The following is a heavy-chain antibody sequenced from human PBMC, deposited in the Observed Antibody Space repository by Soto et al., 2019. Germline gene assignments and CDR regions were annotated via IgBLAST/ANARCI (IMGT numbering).Heavy chain of an antibody. CDR1: GFTFNNYA. Sequence: EVQLLESGGGLVQPGGSLRLSCAASGFTFNNYAMTWVRQAPGKGLEWVSTISGSDGSTYYADSVKGRLTNSRDNSKNALYLQMSSLRAEDTALYYCVKDWTGDTCPCMDVWGQGTTVTVSS. D-gene: IGHD2-8*02. V-gene: IGHV3-23*01. J-gene: IGHJ6*01. CDR3: VKDWTGDTCPCMDV. CDR2: ISGSDGST.